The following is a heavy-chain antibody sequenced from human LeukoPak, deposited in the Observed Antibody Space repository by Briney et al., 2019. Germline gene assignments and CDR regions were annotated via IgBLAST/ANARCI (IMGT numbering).Heavy chain of an antibody. Sequence: SETLSLTCTVSGGSISSYYWSWIRQPPGKGLEWIGYIYYSGSTNYNPSLKSRVTISVDTSKNQFSLKLSSVTAADTAVYYCARGGSCGSCYPPRYDAFDIWGQGTMVTVSS. CDR1: GGSISSYY. CDR3: ARGGSCGSCYPPRYDAFDI. V-gene: IGHV4-59*12. J-gene: IGHJ3*02. CDR2: IYYSGST. D-gene: IGHD2-15*01.